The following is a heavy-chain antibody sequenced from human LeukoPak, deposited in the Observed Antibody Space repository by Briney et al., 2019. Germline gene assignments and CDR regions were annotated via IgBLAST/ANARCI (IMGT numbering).Heavy chain of an antibody. J-gene: IGHJ4*02. CDR1: GFTFGDHS. Sequence: PGVSLRLSCTASGFTFGDHSMNWVRQAPGKGLEWVAFIRSKPYCGTTEYAASVKGRFTISRDDSKSIAYLQMNSLKTEDTAVYYCTREGWALRYYFDNWGQGTLVTVSS. CDR2: IRSKPYCGTT. CDR3: TREGWALRYYFDN. V-gene: IGHV3-49*04. D-gene: IGHD1-26*01.